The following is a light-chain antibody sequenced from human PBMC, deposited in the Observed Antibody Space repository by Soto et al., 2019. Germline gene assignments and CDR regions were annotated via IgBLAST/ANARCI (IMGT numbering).Light chain of an antibody. CDR3: GTWDSNLNADV. Sequence: SLLTPPPSVSAAPGQKGTLSCSWNSPKNWKTYVSWYQQLPETAPKLLIYENSKRPSGIPDRFSGSKSGTSATLDITGLQTGDEADYYCGTWDSNLNADVFGTGTKVTVL. CDR1: SPKNWKTY. V-gene: IGLV1-51*02. CDR2: ENS. J-gene: IGLJ1*01.